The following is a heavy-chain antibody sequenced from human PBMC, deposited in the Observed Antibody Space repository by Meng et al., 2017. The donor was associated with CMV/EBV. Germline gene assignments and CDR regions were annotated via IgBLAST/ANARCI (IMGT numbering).Heavy chain of an antibody. V-gene: IGHV3-21*01. Sequence: GESLKISCAASGFTFSSYSMNWVRQAPGKGLEWASSISSSSSYIYYADSVKGRFTISRDNAKNSLYLQMNSLRAEDTAAYYCARTKQLVRFDYWGQGTLVTVSS. CDR3: ARTKQLVRFDY. CDR1: GFTFSSYS. CDR2: ISSSSSYI. J-gene: IGHJ4*02. D-gene: IGHD6-13*01.